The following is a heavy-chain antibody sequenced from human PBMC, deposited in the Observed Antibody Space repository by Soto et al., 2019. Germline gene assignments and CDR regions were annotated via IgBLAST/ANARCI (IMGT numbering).Heavy chain of an antibody. V-gene: IGHV4-34*12. Sequence: QVQLQQWGAGLLKPSETLSLTCAVSGGSFNANYWSWIRQPPGKGLEWIGEIFHSGNTNYSPSLKSRVTISVDTSKNQFSLKLSSVTAADTAVYYCASARWDYWGQGILVTVSS. CDR3: ASARWDY. CDR1: GGSFNANY. CDR2: IFHSGNT. J-gene: IGHJ4*02.